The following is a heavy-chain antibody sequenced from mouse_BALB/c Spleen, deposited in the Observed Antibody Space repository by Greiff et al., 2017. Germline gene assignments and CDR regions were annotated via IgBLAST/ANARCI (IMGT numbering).Heavy chain of an antibody. CDR3: ARGGGNYSYYFDY. CDR1: GFTFSSFG. V-gene: IGHV5-17*02. CDR2: ISSGSSTI. D-gene: IGHD2-1*01. Sequence: EVMLVESGGGLVQPGGSRKLSCAASGFTFSSFGMHWVRQAPEKGLEWVAYISSGSSTIYYADTVKGRFTLSRDNPKNTLFLQMTSLRSEDTAMYYCARGGGNYSYYFDYWGQGTTLTVSS. J-gene: IGHJ2*01.